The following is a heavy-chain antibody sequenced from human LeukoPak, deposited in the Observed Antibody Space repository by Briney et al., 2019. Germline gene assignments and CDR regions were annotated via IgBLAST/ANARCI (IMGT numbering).Heavy chain of an antibody. D-gene: IGHD3-22*01. J-gene: IGHJ3*02. V-gene: IGHV4-59*01. CDR1: GGSISSYY. CDR2: IYYSGST. CDR3: ARSLYYYDSSGYYSGAFDI. Sequence: SETLSLTCTVSGGSISSYYWSWLRQPPGKGLEWIGYIYYSGSTNYNPSLTSRVTISVDTSKNQFSLKLCSVTAADTAVYYCARSLYYYDSSGYYSGAFDIWGQGTMVTVSS.